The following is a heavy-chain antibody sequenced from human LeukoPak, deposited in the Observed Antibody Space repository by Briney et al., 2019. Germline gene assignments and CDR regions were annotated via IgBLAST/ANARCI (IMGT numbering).Heavy chain of an antibody. CDR3: AKGLGYDSSGYYSE. Sequence: GGSLRLSCAASGFTFSSYAMSWVRQAPGKGLEWVSAISGSGGSTYYADSVKGRFTISRDNSKNTLYLQMSSLRAEDTAVYYCAKGLGYDSSGYYSEWGQGTLVTVSS. D-gene: IGHD3-22*01. CDR2: ISGSGGST. CDR1: GFTFSSYA. J-gene: IGHJ4*02. V-gene: IGHV3-23*01.